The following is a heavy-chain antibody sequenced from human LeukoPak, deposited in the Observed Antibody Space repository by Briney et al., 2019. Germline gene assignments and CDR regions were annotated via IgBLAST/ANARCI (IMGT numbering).Heavy chain of an antibody. CDR3: ASLRPGGPNED. V-gene: IGHV4-59*08. J-gene: IGHJ4*02. CDR2: IYHSGYT. Sequence: SETLSLTCTVSGGSISSYHWSWIRQPPGKGLEFIGYIYHSGYTDYNPSLKSRLTISLDTSKRQFSLRLSSVTAADTAFYYCASLRPGGPNEDWGQGTLVTVSS. D-gene: IGHD1-1*01. CDR1: GGSISSYH.